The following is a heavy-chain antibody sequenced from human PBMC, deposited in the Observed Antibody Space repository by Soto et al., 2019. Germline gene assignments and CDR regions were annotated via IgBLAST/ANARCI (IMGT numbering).Heavy chain of an antibody. CDR3: ATSYGSGYRAFDY. CDR1: GDTFSFYS. D-gene: IGHD3-10*01. CDR2: VNPILSLS. Sequence: QVQLVQSGAEVKRPGSSVKVSCKASGDTFSFYSINWVRQAPGLGLEWMGRVNPILSLSNYAQRFQGRVTMTADKSTSTAYMVISSLRSEDTAIYYCATSYGSGYRAFDYWGQGAQGIVSS. V-gene: IGHV1-69*02. J-gene: IGHJ4*02.